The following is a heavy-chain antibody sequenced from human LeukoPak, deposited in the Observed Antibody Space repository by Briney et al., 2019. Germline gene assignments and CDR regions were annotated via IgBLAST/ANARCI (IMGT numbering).Heavy chain of an antibody. CDR1: GLTFRTYA. V-gene: IGHV3-48*04. J-gene: IGHJ4*02. D-gene: IGHD3-10*01. CDR2: ISSSGSTI. Sequence: PGGSLRLSCAASGLTFRTYAMSWVRQAPGKGLEWVSYISSSGSTIYYADSVKGRFTISRDNAKNSLYLQMNSLRAEDTAVYYCARDYRGTFDYWGQGALVTVSS. CDR3: ARDYRGTFDY.